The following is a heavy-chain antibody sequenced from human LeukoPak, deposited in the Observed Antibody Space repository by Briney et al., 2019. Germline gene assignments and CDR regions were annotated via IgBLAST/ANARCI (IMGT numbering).Heavy chain of an antibody. CDR1: GYTFTSYG. D-gene: IGHD6-13*01. Sequence: ASVKVSCKASGYTFTSYGISGLRQAPGQGLEWMGWISAYNGNTNYAQKLQGRVTMTTDTSTSTAYMELRSLRSDDTAVYYCARVMYSSRAVDYWGQGTLVTVSS. CDR2: ISAYNGNT. V-gene: IGHV1-18*01. J-gene: IGHJ4*02. CDR3: ARVMYSSRAVDY.